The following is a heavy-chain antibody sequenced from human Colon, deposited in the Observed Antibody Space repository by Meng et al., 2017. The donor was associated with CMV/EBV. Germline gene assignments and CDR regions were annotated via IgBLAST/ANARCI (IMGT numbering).Heavy chain of an antibody. CDR2: IIGSNFYT. V-gene: IGHV3-23*01. J-gene: IGHJ4*01. CDR3: ARGTQYSDFWSGSPY. D-gene: IGHD3-3*01. CDR1: GFIIGDYA. Sequence: CGFIIGDYAMTWVRQAPGKGLEWVATIIGSNFYTYYAVSVKSRITISRDKSKNMIDLQMSTVTAEDTALYYCARGTQYSDFWSGSPYWGHGTLVTVSS.